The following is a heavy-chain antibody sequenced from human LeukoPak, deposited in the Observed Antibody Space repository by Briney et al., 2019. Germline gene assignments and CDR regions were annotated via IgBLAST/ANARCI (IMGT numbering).Heavy chain of an antibody. CDR2: IKQDGSEK. CDR3: ASSRGTMVRGVVYYVY. D-gene: IGHD3-10*01. V-gene: IGHV3-7*01. J-gene: IGHJ4*02. CDR1: GGSISSSNW. Sequence: GTLSLTCAVSGGSISSSNWWSWVRQAPGKGLEWVANIKQDGSEKYYVDSVKGRFTISRDNAKNSLYLQMNSLRAEDTAVYYCASSRGTMVRGVVYYVYWGQGTLVTVSS.